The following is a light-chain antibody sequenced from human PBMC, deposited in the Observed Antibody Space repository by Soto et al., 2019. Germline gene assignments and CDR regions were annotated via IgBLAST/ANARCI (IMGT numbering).Light chain of an antibody. Sequence: IELTKTTSSLSASVRDRVTITCRASQDIRGALAWYQQKPGKAPKILIYDVSTLESGVPSRFSGSSSGTDFTLTISSLQPVDFATYYCQQFNSYPITFGQGIRLEIK. CDR1: QDIRGA. CDR3: QQFNSYPIT. J-gene: IGKJ5*01. CDR2: DVS. V-gene: IGKV1-13*02.